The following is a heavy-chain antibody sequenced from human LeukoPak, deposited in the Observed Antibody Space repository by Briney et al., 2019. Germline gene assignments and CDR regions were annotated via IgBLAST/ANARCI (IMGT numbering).Heavy chain of an antibody. CDR1: VGATSNYA. Sequence: ASVKVSCKASVGATSNYAISWARQAPGQGLEWMGRIIPILGIANYAQKFQGRVTITADKSTSTAYMELSSLISEDTAVYYCARDLGYNYGRVNWYCDLWGRGTLVTVSS. V-gene: IGHV1-69*04. J-gene: IGHJ2*01. D-gene: IGHD5-18*01. CDR2: IIPILGIA. CDR3: ARDLGYNYGRVNWYCDL.